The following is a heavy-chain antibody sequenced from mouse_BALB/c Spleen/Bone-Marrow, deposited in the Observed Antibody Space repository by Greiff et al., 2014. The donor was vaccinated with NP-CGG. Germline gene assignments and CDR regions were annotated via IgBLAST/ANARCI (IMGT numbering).Heavy chain of an antibody. CDR3: AREGVDYFDY. J-gene: IGHJ2*01. Sequence: LQESGPELVKPGASVKMSCKASGYTFTSYVMHWVKQKPGQGLEWIGYINPYNDGTKYNEKFKGKATLTSDKSSSTAYIELSSLTSEDSAVYYCAREGVDYFDYWGQGTTLTVSS. V-gene: IGHV1-14*01. CDR2: INPYNDGT. CDR1: GYTFTSYV.